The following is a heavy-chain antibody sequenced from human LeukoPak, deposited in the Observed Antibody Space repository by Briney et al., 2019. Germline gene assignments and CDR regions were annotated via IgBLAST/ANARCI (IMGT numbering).Heavy chain of an antibody. J-gene: IGHJ4*02. Sequence: SQTLSLTCTVSGGSISSGGYYWSWIRQHPGKGLEWIGYIYYSGSTYYNPSLKSRVTISVDTSKNQFSLKLSSVTAADTAVYYCARGPLRLGELSFDYWGQGTLATVSS. CDR3: ARGPLRLGELSFDY. V-gene: IGHV4-31*03. CDR1: GGSISSGGYY. D-gene: IGHD3-16*02. CDR2: IYYSGST.